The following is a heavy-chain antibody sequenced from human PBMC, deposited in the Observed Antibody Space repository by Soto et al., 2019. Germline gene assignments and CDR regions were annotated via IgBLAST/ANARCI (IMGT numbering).Heavy chain of an antibody. V-gene: IGHV3-48*02. Sequence: PGGSLRLSCAASGFTFSSYSMNWVRQAPGKGLEWVSYISSSSSTIYYADSVKGRFTISRDNAKNSLYLQMNSLRDEDTAVYYCARDSQYTLTYYYYGMDVWGQGTRVTVSS. J-gene: IGHJ6*02. CDR3: ARDSQYTLTYYYYGMDV. CDR2: ISSSSSTI. D-gene: IGHD2-2*02. CDR1: GFTFSSYS.